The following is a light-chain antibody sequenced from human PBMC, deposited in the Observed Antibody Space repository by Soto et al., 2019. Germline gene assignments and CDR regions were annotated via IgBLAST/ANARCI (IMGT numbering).Light chain of an antibody. CDR1: QSISYW. Sequence: DIQMNQSPSTLSASVGDRVTITCRASQSISYWLAWYQQKPGRAPKLLIYDASSLETGVPSKFSGSGSGTEFTLTISSLQPDDFATYYCQQYNSYWTFGQGTNVEIK. CDR2: DAS. CDR3: QQYNSYWT. V-gene: IGKV1-5*01. J-gene: IGKJ1*01.